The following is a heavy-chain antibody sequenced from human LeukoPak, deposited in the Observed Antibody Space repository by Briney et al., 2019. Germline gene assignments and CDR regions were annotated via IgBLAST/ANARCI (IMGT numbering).Heavy chain of an antibody. CDR1: GFTFSSYA. V-gene: IGHV3-23*01. Sequence: PGGSLRLSCAASGFTFSSYAMNWVRQAPGKGLEWVSGLSDTGRSTYDADSVKGRFFISRDNYKNTVFLQMNSLRVEDTAVYYCAKRGPCTGATCSNYFDYWGQGTLVTVSS. CDR3: AKRGPCTGATCSNYFDY. D-gene: IGHD2-8*02. J-gene: IGHJ4*02. CDR2: LSDTGRST.